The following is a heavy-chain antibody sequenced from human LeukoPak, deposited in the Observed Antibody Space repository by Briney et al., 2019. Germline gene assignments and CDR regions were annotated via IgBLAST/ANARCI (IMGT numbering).Heavy chain of an antibody. CDR1: GFTLSGYA. CDR3: AKSPPAYGSYGLFYY. J-gene: IGHJ4*02. CDR2: IGGGGGST. D-gene: IGHD1-26*01. Sequence: GGSLRLSCAASGFTLSGYAMSWVPQAPRKGRGWVSAIGGGGGSTYYADSVKGRFTISRDNSKNKLYLQMICVRAEDTAVYYCAKSPPAYGSYGLFYYWGQGTLVTVSS. V-gene: IGHV3-23*01.